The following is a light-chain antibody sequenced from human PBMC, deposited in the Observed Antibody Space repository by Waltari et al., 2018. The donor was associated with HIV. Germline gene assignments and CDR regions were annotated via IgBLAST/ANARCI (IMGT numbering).Light chain of an antibody. CDR1: SSDVGGYNY. J-gene: IGLJ1*01. CDR3: CSYVGSGYV. CDR2: DGS. V-gene: IGLV2-11*01. Sequence: QSALTQPRSVSGSPGQSVTISCTGTSSDVGGYNYVSWYQQHPGKAPKLMIYDGSKRPAGVPDRFSGSKSGNTASLTISGLQAEDEADYYCCSYVGSGYVFGTGTKVTVL.